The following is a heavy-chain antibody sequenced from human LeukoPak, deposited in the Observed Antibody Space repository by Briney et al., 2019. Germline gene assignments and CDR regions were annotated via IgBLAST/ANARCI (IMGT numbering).Heavy chain of an antibody. CDR3: ARDGKTAAGNNFDY. Sequence: ASVKVSCKASGYTFTAYHMHWVRQAPGQGLEWMGIINPSGGITTYAQKFQRRVTMTRDKSTSTVYMELRRLTSEDTAVYYCARDGKTAAGNNFDYWGQGTLVTVSS. J-gene: IGHJ4*02. CDR1: GYTFTAYH. V-gene: IGHV1-46*01. D-gene: IGHD6-13*01. CDR2: INPSGGIT.